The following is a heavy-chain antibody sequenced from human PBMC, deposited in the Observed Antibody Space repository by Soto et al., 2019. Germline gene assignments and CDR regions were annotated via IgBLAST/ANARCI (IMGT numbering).Heavy chain of an antibody. D-gene: IGHD3-3*01. Sequence: GASVKFSCKASGYTFTSYDINWVRQATGQGLEWMGWMNPNSGNTGYAQKFQGRVTMTRNTSISTAYMELSSLRSEDTAVYYCARSWYYDFWSGYLRNDYYYYMDVWG. CDR3: ARSWYYDFWSGYLRNDYYYYMDV. CDR2: MNPNSGNT. CDR1: GYTFTSYD. V-gene: IGHV1-8*01. J-gene: IGHJ6*03.